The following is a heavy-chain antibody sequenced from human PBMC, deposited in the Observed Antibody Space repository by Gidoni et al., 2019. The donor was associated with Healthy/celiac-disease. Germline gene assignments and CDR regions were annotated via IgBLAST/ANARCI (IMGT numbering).Heavy chain of an antibody. J-gene: IGHJ1*01. CDR3: ARFKWRDSGSYYIWDAEYFQH. V-gene: IGHV3-21*01. CDR1: GFTFSSYS. CDR2: ISSSSSYI. Sequence: EVQLVESGGGLVKPGGSLRLSCAASGFTFSSYSMNWVRQAPGKGLEWVSSISSSSSYIYYADSVKGRFTISRDNAKNSLYLQMNSLRAEDTAVYYCARFKWRDSGSYYIWDAEYFQHWGQGTLVTVSS. D-gene: IGHD1-26*01.